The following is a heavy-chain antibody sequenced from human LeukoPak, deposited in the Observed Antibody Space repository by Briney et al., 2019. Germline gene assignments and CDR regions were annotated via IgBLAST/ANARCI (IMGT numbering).Heavy chain of an antibody. V-gene: IGHV3-9*01. CDR2: IRGNSGRI. CDR1: RFTFYDYA. D-gene: IGHD1-1*01. Sequence: GRSLTLSCAASRFTFYDYAMQWVPHAPGKGVEGVLGIRGNSGRIGYAVSVKGRFTISRHNAKNPLYLQTNSLRAEYTALYYCAKDNTELEFRFDYWGQGTLVTVSS. CDR3: AKDNTELEFRFDY. J-gene: IGHJ4*02.